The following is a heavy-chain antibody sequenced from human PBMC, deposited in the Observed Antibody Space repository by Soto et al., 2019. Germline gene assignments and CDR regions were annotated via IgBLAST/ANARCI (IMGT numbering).Heavy chain of an antibody. CDR2: ISGSGGST. CDR3: ARRGSGSCYDY. CDR1: GFTFSSYA. D-gene: IGHD1-26*01. Sequence: EVQLLESGGGLVQPGGSLRLSCAASGFTFSSYAMRWVRQAPGKGLEWASAISGSGGSTYYADSVKGRFTISRDNSKNTVYLQMNSLRGEDTAVYYCARRGSGSCYDYWGQGTLVTVSS. J-gene: IGHJ4*02. V-gene: IGHV3-23*01.